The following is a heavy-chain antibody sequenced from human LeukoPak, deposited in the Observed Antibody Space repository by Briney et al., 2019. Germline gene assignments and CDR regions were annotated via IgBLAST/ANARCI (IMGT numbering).Heavy chain of an antibody. J-gene: IGHJ4*02. CDR2: IKQDGSEK. CDR3: ARGPSGGNAFAY. CDR1: GFTFSSYW. D-gene: IGHD4-23*01. Sequence: PGGSLRLSCAASGFTFSSYWISWVRQAPGKGLEWVANIKQDGSEKYYVDSVKGRFTISRDNAKNSLYLQMSSLRAEDTALYYCARGPSGGNAFAYWGQGTLVTVSA. V-gene: IGHV3-7*04.